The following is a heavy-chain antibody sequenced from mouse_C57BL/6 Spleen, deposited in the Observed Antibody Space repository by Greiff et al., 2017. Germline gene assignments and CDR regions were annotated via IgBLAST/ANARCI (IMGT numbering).Heavy chain of an antibody. CDR2: IDPSDSYT. CDR3: ARVNYCSEAY. V-gene: IGHV1-69*01. D-gene: IGHD1-1*01. Sequence: QVQLQQPGAELVMPGASVKLSCKASGYTFTSYWMHWVKQRPGQGLEWIGEIDPSDSYTNYNQKFKGKSTLTLDKSSSTAYMQLSSLTSEDSAVYYFARVNYCSEAYWGQGTLVTVSA. J-gene: IGHJ3*01. CDR1: GYTFTSYW.